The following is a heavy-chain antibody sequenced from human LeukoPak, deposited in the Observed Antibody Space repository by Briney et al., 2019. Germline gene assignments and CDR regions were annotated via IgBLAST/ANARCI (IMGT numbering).Heavy chain of an antibody. J-gene: IGHJ5*02. CDR3: AREAVDILATIETNWFDP. D-gene: IGHD5-12*01. CDR1: GFTFSSYS. V-gene: IGHV3-21*01. Sequence: GGSLRLSCAASGFTFSSYSMNWVRQAPGKGLEWVSSISSSSSYIYYADSVKGRFTISRDNAKNSLYLQMNSLRAEDTAVYYCAREAVDILATIETNWFDPWGQGTLVTVSS. CDR2: ISSSSSYI.